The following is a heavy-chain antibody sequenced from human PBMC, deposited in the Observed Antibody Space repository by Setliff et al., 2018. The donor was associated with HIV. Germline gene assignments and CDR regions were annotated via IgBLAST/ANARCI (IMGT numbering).Heavy chain of an antibody. CDR3: AKDLVYYDSSGDLDY. D-gene: IGHD3-22*01. V-gene: IGHV3-48*03. Sequence: AGGSLRLSCAASGFTFSNYEMNWVRQAPGKGLEWVSYISSSGTTIYYADSVKGRFTISRDNAKNSLYLQMNSLRAEDTAVYYCAKDLVYYDSSGDLDYWGQGTLVTV. CDR1: GFTFSNYE. CDR2: ISSSGTTI. J-gene: IGHJ4*02.